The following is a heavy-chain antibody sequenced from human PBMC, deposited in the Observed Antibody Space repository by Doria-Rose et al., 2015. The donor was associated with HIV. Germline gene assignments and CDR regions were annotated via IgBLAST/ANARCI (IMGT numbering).Heavy chain of an antibody. J-gene: IGHJ4*02. Sequence: ESGPVLVKPTETLTLTCTASGVSLSSPGMGVSWIRQPPGKALEWLANIFSNDERSYRTSLKSRLTISRGTSKSQVVLTMTDMDPADTATYYCARIKSSRWYHKYYFDFWGQGTLVIVSA. V-gene: IGHV2-26*01. CDR3: ARIKSSRWYHKYYFDF. CDR1: GVSLSSPGMG. CDR2: IFSNDER. D-gene: IGHD6-13*01.